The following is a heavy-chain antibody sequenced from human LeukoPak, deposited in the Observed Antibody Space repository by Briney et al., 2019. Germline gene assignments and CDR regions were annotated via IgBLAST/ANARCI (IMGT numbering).Heavy chain of an antibody. V-gene: IGHV3-48*03. CDR1: GFTFSNYE. CDR3: AQIYTYGYSQFDY. CDR2: ISSSGSTI. D-gene: IGHD5-18*01. J-gene: IGHJ4*02. Sequence: GGSLRLSCAASGFTFSNYEMNWVRQAPGKGLEWASYISSSGSTIYYADSVKGRFTISRDNAKNSLYLQMNSLRAEDTAVYYCAQIYTYGYSQFDYWGQGTLVTVSS.